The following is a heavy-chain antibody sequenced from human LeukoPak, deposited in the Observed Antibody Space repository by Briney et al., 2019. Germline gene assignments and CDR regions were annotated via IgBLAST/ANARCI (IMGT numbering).Heavy chain of an antibody. Sequence: PGGSLRLSCAASGFTFSNYSMNWVRQAPGKGLEWVSAISGSGGSTYYADSVKGRFTISRDNSKNTLYLQMNSLRAEDTAVYYCAKEGAQQLGSWGQGTLVTVSS. CDR3: AKEGAQQLGS. CDR1: GFTFSNYS. V-gene: IGHV3-23*01. CDR2: ISGSGGST. D-gene: IGHD6-13*01. J-gene: IGHJ4*02.